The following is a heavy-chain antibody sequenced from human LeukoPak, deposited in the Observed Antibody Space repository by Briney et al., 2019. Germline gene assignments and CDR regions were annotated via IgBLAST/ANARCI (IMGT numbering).Heavy chain of an antibody. D-gene: IGHD3-16*01. J-gene: IGHJ4*02. CDR3: AALWDGGY. CDR2: IKQDGNKE. V-gene: IGHV3-7*01. Sequence: GGSLRLSCAASGLNFSNYWMSWVRQAPGKGLEWVADIKQDGNKEYYLDSVKGRFTISRDNAKNSLFLQMNSLRAEDTAVYYCAALWDGGYWGQGTLVTVSS. CDR1: GLNFSNYW.